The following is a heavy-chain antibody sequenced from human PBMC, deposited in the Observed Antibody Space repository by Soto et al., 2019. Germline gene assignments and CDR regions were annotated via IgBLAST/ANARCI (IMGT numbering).Heavy chain of an antibody. CDR3: ARLSGRWQSWFDP. Sequence: QVQLQESGPGLVKPSQTLSLTCIVSGGSISSKDFYWSWIRQQPGKALEWLGYIYYGGNTYYNPCLKSRVTILVATSKNQFSLKVSSVTAAGTAVYYCARLSGRWQSWFDPWGQGTLVTVSS. CDR1: GGSISSKDFY. V-gene: IGHV4-31*03. D-gene: IGHD6-13*01. J-gene: IGHJ5*02. CDR2: IYYGGNT.